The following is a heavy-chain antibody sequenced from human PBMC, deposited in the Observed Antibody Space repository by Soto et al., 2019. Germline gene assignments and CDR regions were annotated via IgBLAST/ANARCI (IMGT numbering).Heavy chain of an antibody. D-gene: IGHD1-7*01. Sequence: CLRLSCAASGFTFSSYGMHWVRQAPGKGLEWVAVISYDGSNKYYADSVKGRFTISRDNSKNTLYLQMNSLRAEDTAVYYCAKDGPLYNWNYSRYYYYYYMDVWGKGTTVTVSS. CDR1: GFTFSSYG. J-gene: IGHJ6*03. V-gene: IGHV3-30*18. CDR3: AKDGPLYNWNYSRYYYYYYMDV. CDR2: ISYDGSNK.